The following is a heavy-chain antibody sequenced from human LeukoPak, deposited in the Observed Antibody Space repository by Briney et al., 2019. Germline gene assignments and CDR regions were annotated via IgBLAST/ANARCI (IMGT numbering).Heavy chain of an antibody. Sequence: GGSLRLSCAASGFTFSSYEMNWVRQAPGKGLEWVSYISSSGSTIYYADSVKGRFTISRDNAKNSLYLQMNSLRAEDTAVYYCASLATVTTVYWGQGTLVTVSS. J-gene: IGHJ4*02. CDR2: ISSSGSTI. V-gene: IGHV3-48*03. CDR3: ASLATVTTVY. D-gene: IGHD4-17*01. CDR1: GFTFSSYE.